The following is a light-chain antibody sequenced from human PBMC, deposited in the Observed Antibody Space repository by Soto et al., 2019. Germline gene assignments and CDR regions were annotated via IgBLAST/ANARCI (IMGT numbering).Light chain of an antibody. Sequence: AIQMTQSPSSLSASVGDRVTITCRASQSISSYLNWYQQKPGKAPNLLIYDASSLKSGVPSRFSGSGSGTEFTLTISSLQPDDFATYYCQQYNNYPRTFGQGTKVDIK. V-gene: IGKV1D-13*01. CDR3: QQYNNYPRT. J-gene: IGKJ1*01. CDR2: DAS. CDR1: QSISSY.